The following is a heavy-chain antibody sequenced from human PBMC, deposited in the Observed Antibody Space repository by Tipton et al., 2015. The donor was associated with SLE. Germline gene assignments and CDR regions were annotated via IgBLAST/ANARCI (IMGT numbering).Heavy chain of an antibody. CDR1: GFTFSSYE. J-gene: IGHJ3*02. D-gene: IGHD2-21*02. CDR2: ISSSSSTI. Sequence: SLRLSCAASGFTFSSYEMNWVRQAPGKGLEWVSYISSSSSTIYYADSVKGRFTISRDNAKNSLYLQMNSLRAEDTAVYYCARVLVVVTATAFDIWGQGTMVTVSS. V-gene: IGHV3-48*03. CDR3: ARVLVVVTATAFDI.